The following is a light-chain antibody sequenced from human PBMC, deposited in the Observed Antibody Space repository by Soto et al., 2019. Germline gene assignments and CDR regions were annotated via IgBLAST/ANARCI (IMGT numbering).Light chain of an antibody. CDR2: AAS. Sequence: IHMTQSPVSWLDFVGNGSTITLRASRVIRTWLAWYQQKPGKAPKLLIYAASSWQIGVPSRFSGSGSGTDFTLTISSLQPEDFATYYCQQANSFPLTFGGGTKVEIK. CDR1: RVIRTW. J-gene: IGKJ4*01. CDR3: QQANSFPLT. V-gene: IGKV1-12*01.